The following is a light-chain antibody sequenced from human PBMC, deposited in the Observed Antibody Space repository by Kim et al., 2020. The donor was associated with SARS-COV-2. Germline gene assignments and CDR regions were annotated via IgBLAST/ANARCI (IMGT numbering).Light chain of an antibody. CDR1: AGTVTSGYF. Sequence: GGTVTLTCVSSAGTVTSGYFPSWFQQKPGQAPRALIYSTSNKHSWTPARFSGSLLGGKAALTLSSVQPEDEAEYYCLLYYGDGQLLFGGATQLTVL. CDR2: STS. V-gene: IGLV7-43*01. J-gene: IGLJ2*01. CDR3: LLYYGDGQLL.